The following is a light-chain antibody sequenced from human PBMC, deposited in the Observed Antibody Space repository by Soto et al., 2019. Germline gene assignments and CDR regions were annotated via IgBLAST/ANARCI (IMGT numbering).Light chain of an antibody. V-gene: IGKV1-39*01. CDR1: QIISSY. CDR3: QQFDDYPFT. CDR2: AAS. J-gene: IGKJ3*01. Sequence: DIQMTQSPSSLSASVGDRITITCRASQIISSYLNWYQQKPGKAPKLLIYAASSLESGVPSRFRGSGSGTDFTLTVSSLQPEDFATYYCQQFDDYPFTFGPGTKVDIK.